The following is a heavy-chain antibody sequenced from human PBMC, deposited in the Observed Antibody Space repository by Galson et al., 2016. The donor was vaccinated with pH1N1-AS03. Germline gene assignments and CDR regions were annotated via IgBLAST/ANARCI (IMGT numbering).Heavy chain of an antibody. V-gene: IGHV1-69*13. CDR2: IIPVFGTT. Sequence: SVKVPCKASGGSFSTYAITWVRQAPGQGLEWMGGIIPVFGTTSFAQKFQDRVSITADESTSTAFMELSSLGSEDTAVYYCAKGNYQLLNYYYYMDVWGKGTTVTVSS. D-gene: IGHD2-2*01. CDR1: GGSFSTYA. CDR3: AKGNYQLLNYYYYMDV. J-gene: IGHJ6*03.